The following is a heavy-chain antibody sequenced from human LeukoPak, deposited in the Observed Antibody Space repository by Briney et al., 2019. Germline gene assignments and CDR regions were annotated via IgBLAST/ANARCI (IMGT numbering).Heavy chain of an antibody. CDR2: ISAYNGNT. J-gene: IGHJ4*02. CDR3: AREYCSSISCYSVDY. D-gene: IGHD2-2*01. V-gene: IGHV1-18*01. CDR1: GYTFTRYG. Sequence: GASVKVSCKASGYTFTRYGIRWVRQAPGQGLEWMGWISAYNGNTNYAQKLQGRVTMTTDTSTSTAYMELRSLRSDDTAVYYCAREYCSSISCYSVDYWGQGTLVTVSS.